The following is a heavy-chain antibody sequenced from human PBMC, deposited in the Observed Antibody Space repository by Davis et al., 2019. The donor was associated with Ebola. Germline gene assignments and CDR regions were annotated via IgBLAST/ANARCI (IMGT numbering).Heavy chain of an antibody. CDR1: GFTFGDYA. J-gene: IGHJ5*02. V-gene: IGHV4-34*01. Sequence: ESLKISCTASGFTFGDYAMSWVRQAPGKGLEWIGEINHNGSTNYNPSLKSRVTISVDTSKNQFSLKLSSVTAADTAVYYCARAGWLSLPNWFDPWGQGTLVTVSS. CDR3: ARAGWLSLPNWFDP. CDR2: INHNGST. D-gene: IGHD5-12*01.